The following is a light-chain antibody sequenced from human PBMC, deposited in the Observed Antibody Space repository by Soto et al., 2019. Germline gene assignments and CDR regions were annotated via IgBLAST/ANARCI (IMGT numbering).Light chain of an antibody. CDR2: DVT. CDR3: CSYGGSYTSYV. J-gene: IGLJ1*01. CDR1: SSDVGGYNF. Sequence: QSALTQPRSVSGSPGQSVTISCTGTSSDVGGYNFVSWYQQHPGKAPKFMIYDVTKRPSGVPDRFSGSKSGNTASLTISGLQAEDEADYYCCSYGGSYTSYVFGTGTKVTVL. V-gene: IGLV2-11*01.